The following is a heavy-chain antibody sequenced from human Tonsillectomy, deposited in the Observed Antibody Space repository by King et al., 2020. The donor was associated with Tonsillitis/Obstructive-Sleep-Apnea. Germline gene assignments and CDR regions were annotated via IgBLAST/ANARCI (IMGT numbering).Heavy chain of an antibody. CDR1: GFTFSSYE. V-gene: IGHV3-48*03. CDR2: ISSSGSTI. D-gene: IGHD2-21*01. CDR3: ARDSRINCCGDCWDFDY. J-gene: IGHJ4*02. Sequence: VQLVESGGGLVQPGGSLRLSCAASGFTFSSYEMNWVRHAPGKGLEWGSYISSSGSTIYYADSVKGRFTISRDNAKNSLYLQMNSLRAEDTAVYYCARDSRINCCGDCWDFDYWGQGTLVTVSS.